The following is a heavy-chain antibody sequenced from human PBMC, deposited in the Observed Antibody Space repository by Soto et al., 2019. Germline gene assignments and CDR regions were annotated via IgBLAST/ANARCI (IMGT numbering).Heavy chain of an antibody. J-gene: IGHJ6*02. CDR2: IIPIFGTA. Sequence: SVNVSFKASGGTFSSYAISWVRQAPGQGLEWMGGIIPIFGTANYAQKFQGRVTITADESTSTAYMELSSLRSEDTAVYYCARNPYDSSGYYYPYDVWGQGTTVTVSS. D-gene: IGHD3-22*01. V-gene: IGHV1-69*13. CDR1: GGTFSSYA. CDR3: ARNPYDSSGYYYPYDV.